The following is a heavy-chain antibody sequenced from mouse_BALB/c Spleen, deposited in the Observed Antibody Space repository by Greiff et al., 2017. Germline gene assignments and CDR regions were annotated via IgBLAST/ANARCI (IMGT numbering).Heavy chain of an antibody. CDR3: ARGITTVGMDY. Sequence: EVKVVESGGGLVKPGGSLKLSCAASGFTFSSYAMSWVRQTPEKRLEWVASISSGGSTYYPDSVKGRFTISRDNARNILYLQMSSLRSEDTAMYYCARGITTVGMDYWGQGTSVTVSS. J-gene: IGHJ4*01. CDR1: GFTFSSYA. V-gene: IGHV5-6-5*01. CDR2: ISSGGST. D-gene: IGHD1-1*01.